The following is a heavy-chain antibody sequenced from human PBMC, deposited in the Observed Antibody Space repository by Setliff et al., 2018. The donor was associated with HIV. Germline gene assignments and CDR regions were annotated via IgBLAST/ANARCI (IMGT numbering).Heavy chain of an antibody. CDR1: GGSVSSSSYH. J-gene: IGHJ3*01. Sequence: LSLTCTVSGGSVSSSSYHWVWIRQPPGKRLERIGSIYYTGSPYYNPSLKSRVTIYADTSNNQFSLRLNSVTAADTAMYYCATDFSASPGYRGQHGVFHVCGQGTMVTVSS. V-gene: IGHV4-39*01. CDR3: ATDFSASPGYRGQHGVFHV. D-gene: IGHD2-8*01. CDR2: IYYTGSP.